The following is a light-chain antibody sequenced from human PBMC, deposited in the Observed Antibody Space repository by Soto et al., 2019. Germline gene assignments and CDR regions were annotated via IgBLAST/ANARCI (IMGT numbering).Light chain of an antibody. V-gene: IGKV3D-15*01. J-gene: IGKJ4*01. CDR2: GAS. CDR3: QQYNKWPLT. Sequence: EIVVTQSPATLSVSPGERATLSCRASQSVSSNLAWYQQKPGQAPRLLIYGASTRATGIPARFSGSGSGTESTLTISSLQSEDFAVYYCQQYNKWPLTFGGGTKVDIK. CDR1: QSVSSN.